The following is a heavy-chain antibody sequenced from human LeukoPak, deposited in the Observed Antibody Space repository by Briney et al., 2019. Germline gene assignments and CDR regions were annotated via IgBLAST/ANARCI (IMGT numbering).Heavy chain of an antibody. Sequence: GGSLRLSCAASGFTFSSYWMHWVRQAPGKGLVWVSRINSDGSSTSYADSVKGRFTISRDNVKTSLYLQMNSLRAEDTAVYYCARHLSGITGYTYGRGIDYWGQGTLVTVSS. D-gene: IGHD5-18*01. V-gene: IGHV3-74*01. J-gene: IGHJ4*02. CDR2: INSDGSST. CDR3: ARHLSGITGYTYGRGIDY. CDR1: GFTFSSYW.